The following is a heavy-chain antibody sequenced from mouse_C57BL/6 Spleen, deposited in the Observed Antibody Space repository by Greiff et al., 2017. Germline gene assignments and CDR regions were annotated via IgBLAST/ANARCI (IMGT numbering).Heavy chain of an antibody. CDR3: ARSYSNYGYAMDY. D-gene: IGHD2-5*01. CDR1: GYAFSSYW. J-gene: IGHJ4*01. CDR2: IYPGDGDT. V-gene: IGHV1-80*01. Sequence: VQLKESGAELVKPGASVKISCKASGYAFSSYWMNWVKQRPGKGLEWIGQIYPGDGDTNYNGKFKGKATLTADKSSSTAYMQLSSLTSEDSAVYFCARSYSNYGYAMDYWGQGTSVTVSS.